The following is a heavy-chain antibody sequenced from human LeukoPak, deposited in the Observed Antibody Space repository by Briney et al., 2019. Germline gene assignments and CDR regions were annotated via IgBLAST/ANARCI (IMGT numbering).Heavy chain of an antibody. J-gene: IGHJ4*02. CDR3: VKNVVVKRYIDY. V-gene: IGHV3-23*01. CDR1: GFTFSNHA. D-gene: IGHD2-15*01. CDR2: ISGSGRTT. Sequence: GGSLRLSCAASGFTFSNHAMSWVRQTPGKGLQWISVISGSGRTTEYADSVKGRFTISRDNSKNTLSLQMNSLRVEGTAIYYCVKNVVVKRYIDYWGQGTLVTVSS.